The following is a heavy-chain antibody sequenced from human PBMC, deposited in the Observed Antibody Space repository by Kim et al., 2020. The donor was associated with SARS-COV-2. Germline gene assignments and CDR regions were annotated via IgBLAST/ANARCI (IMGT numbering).Heavy chain of an antibody. CDR3: AKGRSDSSGYYVDY. J-gene: IGHJ4*02. CDR1: GFTFSSYA. V-gene: IGHV3-23*01. CDR2: ISGSGGIT. Sequence: GGSLRLSCAASGFTFSSYAMSWVRQAPGKGLEWVSAISGSGGITYYADSVKGRFTISRDNSKNTRYLQMNSLRAEDTAVYYCAKGRSDSSGYYVDYWGQGTLVTVSS. D-gene: IGHD3-22*01.